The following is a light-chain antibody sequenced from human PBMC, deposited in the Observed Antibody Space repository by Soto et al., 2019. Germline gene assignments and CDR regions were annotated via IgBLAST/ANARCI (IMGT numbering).Light chain of an antibody. CDR1: QDLGNS. CDR2: DAY. J-gene: IGKJ3*01. Sequence: DIQMTQSPPSLSASVGDRVTITCQARQDLGNSLNWFQHKPGKAPHLVIYDAYNLEIGVPSRFSGSGSGTDFTFTITSLRPEDIATDYCQKSDHLPLFGPGTKVESK. CDR3: QKSDHLPL. V-gene: IGKV1-33*01.